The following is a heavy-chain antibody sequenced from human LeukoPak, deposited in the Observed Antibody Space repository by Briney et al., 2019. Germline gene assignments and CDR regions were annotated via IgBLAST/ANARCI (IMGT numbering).Heavy chain of an antibody. Sequence: GGSLRLSCAASGFPFRNYGMHWVRQAPGKGLEWVAIIWYDGSKTYYADSVKGRFTISRDNLSNTLYLQMNSLRAEDTALYFCAGAPYTTGRSFYFDSWGQGTLVTVSS. J-gene: IGHJ4*02. CDR2: IWYDGSKT. V-gene: IGHV3-33*01. CDR1: GFPFRNYG. CDR3: AGAPYTTGRSFYFDS. D-gene: IGHD2-2*02.